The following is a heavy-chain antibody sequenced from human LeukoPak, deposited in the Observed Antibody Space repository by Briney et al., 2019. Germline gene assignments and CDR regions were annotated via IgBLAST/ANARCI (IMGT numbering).Heavy chain of an antibody. CDR3: AREGYFGSGIDYYYGMDV. CDR2: ISAYNGNT. Sequence: ASVKVSCKASGFTFTIYGITWVRQAPGQGLEWMGWISAYNGNTNSSQKLQGRLTMTTDTSASTAYMELRSLGTDDTAVYYCAREGYFGSGIDYYYGMDVWGQGTKVTVSS. J-gene: IGHJ6*02. CDR1: GFTFTIYG. D-gene: IGHD3-10*01. V-gene: IGHV1-18*01.